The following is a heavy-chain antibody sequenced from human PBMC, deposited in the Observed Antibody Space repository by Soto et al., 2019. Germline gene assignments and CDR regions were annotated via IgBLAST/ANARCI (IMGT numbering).Heavy chain of an antibody. CDR2: ISPYNDYT. V-gene: IGHV1-18*01. D-gene: IGHD3-16*01. J-gene: IGHJ6*02. CDR1: GYTFIRYG. Sequence: QVQLAQSANEVKKPGASVRVSCKAAGYTFIRYGIAWVRQAPGQGLEGMGWISPYNDYTVYAQKFQGRVSMTADTSTRTVYMNLRGMKSDDNAVYYCARGGYYDNSWGKLSHYGLDVWGQGTSVSVSS. CDR3: ARGGYYDNSWGKLSHYGLDV.